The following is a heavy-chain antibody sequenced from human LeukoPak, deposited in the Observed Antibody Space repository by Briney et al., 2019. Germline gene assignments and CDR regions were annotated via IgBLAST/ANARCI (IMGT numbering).Heavy chain of an antibody. CDR1: GGSISSHY. J-gene: IGHJ3*02. Sequence: SDTLSLTCTVSGGSISSHYWSWIRQPPGKGLEYIGYIHYGGNTNYTPSLKSRVTISVDTSNKQFSLTLSSVTAADTALYYCARHKSGYGAEHAFDIWGQGTMVTVSS. D-gene: IGHD5-12*01. CDR2: IHYGGNT. V-gene: IGHV4-59*08. CDR3: ARHKSGYGAEHAFDI.